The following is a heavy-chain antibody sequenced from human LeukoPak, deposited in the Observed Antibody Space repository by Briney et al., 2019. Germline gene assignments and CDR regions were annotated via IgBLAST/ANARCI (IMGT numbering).Heavy chain of an antibody. D-gene: IGHD5-24*01. V-gene: IGHV3-66*01. CDR3: ARDWRDGYNPYRSEYYYYGMDV. Sequence: GGSLRLSCAPSGFTASSNYMSWVRQPPGKGLEGVSVIYSGGSTYYADSVKGRFTISRDNSKNTLYLQMNSLRAEDTAVYYCARDWRDGYNPYRSEYYYYGMDVWGQGTTVTVSS. J-gene: IGHJ6*02. CDR2: IYSGGST. CDR1: GFTASSNY.